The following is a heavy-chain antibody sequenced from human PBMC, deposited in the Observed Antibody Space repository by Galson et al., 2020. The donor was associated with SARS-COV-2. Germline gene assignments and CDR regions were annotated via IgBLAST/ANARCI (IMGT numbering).Heavy chain of an antibody. D-gene: IGHD4-17*01. CDR3: VRDIVTGDGGGNHFEH. CDR1: GFTFRIYS. CDR2: MSSSGSYI. J-gene: IGHJ4*02. Sequence: KIGESLKISCAASGFTFRIYSMNWVRQAPGKGLEWVACMSSSGSYIYYADSVRGRFTISRDNAKDSLYLQMNDVRAEDTAVYYCVRDIVTGDGGGNHFEHWGQGTLVTCST. V-gene: IGHV3-21*01.